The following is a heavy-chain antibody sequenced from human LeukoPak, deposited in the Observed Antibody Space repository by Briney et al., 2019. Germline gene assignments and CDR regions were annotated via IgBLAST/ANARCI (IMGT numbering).Heavy chain of an antibody. Sequence: ASVKVSCKASGYTFTSYYMHWVRQAPGQGLEWMGIINPSGGSTSYAQKFLGRVTMTRDTSTSTGYMELSSLRSEDTAVYYCARAPVRRYDILTGYFRAFDIWGQGTMVTVSS. J-gene: IGHJ3*02. CDR1: GYTFTSYY. D-gene: IGHD3-9*01. V-gene: IGHV1-46*03. CDR3: ARAPVRRYDILTGYFRAFDI. CDR2: INPSGGST.